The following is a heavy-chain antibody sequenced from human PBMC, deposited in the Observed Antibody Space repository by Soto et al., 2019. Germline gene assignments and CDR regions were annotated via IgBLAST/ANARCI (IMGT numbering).Heavy chain of an antibody. V-gene: IGHV1-46*01. CDR1: GYTFTSYY. J-gene: IGHJ4*02. CDR3: ARRGDSSGYYLYYFDY. D-gene: IGHD3-22*01. Sequence: ASVKVSCKASGYTFTSYYMHWVRQAPGQGLEWMGIINPSGGSTSYAQKFQGRVTMTRDTSTSTVYMELSSLRSEDTAVYCCARRGDSSGYYLYYFDYWGPGTLVTVSS. CDR2: INPSGGST.